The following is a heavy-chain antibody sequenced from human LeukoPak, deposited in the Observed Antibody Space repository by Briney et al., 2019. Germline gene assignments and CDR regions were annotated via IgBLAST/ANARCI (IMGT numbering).Heavy chain of an antibody. Sequence: SETLSLTCAVYGGSFSGYYWSWIRQPPGKGLEWIGEINHSGSTNYNPSLKSRVTISVDTSKNQFSLKLSSVTAADTAVYYYARGTPDLLRYFDWLLIYFDYWGQGTLVTVSS. J-gene: IGHJ4*02. CDR3: ARGTPDLLRYFDWLLIYFDY. V-gene: IGHV4-34*01. D-gene: IGHD3-9*01. CDR1: GGSFSGYY. CDR2: INHSGST.